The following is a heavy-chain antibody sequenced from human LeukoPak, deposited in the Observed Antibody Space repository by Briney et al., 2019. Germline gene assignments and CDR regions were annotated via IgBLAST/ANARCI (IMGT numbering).Heavy chain of an antibody. Sequence: PGGSLRLSCAASGFTVSSNYMSWVRQVPGKGLEWVSVIYSGGSTYYADSVKGRFTISRDNSKNTLYLQMNSLRAEDTAVYYCARDQRMTTVTISAYYYGMDVWGQGTTVTASS. CDR2: IYSGGST. CDR1: GFTVSSNY. J-gene: IGHJ6*02. V-gene: IGHV3-66*01. CDR3: ARDQRMTTVTISAYYYGMDV. D-gene: IGHD4-17*01.